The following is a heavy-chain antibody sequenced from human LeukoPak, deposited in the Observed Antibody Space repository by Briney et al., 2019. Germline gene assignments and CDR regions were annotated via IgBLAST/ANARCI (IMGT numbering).Heavy chain of an antibody. CDR2: IYHSGST. D-gene: IGHD5-18*01. CDR3: ARVKRDTTPPRGWFDP. V-gene: IGHV4-30-2*01. Sequence: SETLSLTCAVSGGSLSRGGYSWSWIRQPPGEGLECIGYIYHSGSTYYNPSIKSRVTISVDRSKNQFSLKLSYEKAADTAVYYCARVKRDTTPPRGWFDPWGQGTLVTVSS. J-gene: IGHJ5*02. CDR1: GGSLSRGGYS.